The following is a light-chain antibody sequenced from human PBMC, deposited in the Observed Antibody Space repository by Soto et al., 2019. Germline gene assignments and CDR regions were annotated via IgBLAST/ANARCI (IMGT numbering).Light chain of an antibody. CDR2: DVS. V-gene: IGLV2-11*01. CDR1: SSDVGGYNY. CDR3: CSYAGRYNV. Sequence: QSALTQPRSVSGSPGQSVTISCTGTSSDVGGYNYVSWYQQHPGKAPKLMIYDVSKRPSGVPDRFSGSKSGNTASLTISGLQAEDEADYSCCSYAGRYNVFGTGTKVTVL. J-gene: IGLJ1*01.